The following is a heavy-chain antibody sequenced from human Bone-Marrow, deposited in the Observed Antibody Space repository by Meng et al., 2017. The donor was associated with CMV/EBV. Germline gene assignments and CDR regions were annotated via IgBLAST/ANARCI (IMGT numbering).Heavy chain of an antibody. V-gene: IGHV3-21*01. J-gene: IGHJ6*01. CDR1: GFTFSSYS. Sequence: GGSLRLSCAASGFTFSSYSMNWVRQAPGKGLEWVSSISSSSSYIYYADSVKGRFTISRDNAKNSLYLQMNSLRTEDTAVYYCARFLSTAYGDLTLRTSSYYYYGLDVWGQGTTVTVSS. CDR2: ISSSSSYI. CDR3: ARFLSTAYGDLTLRTSSYYYYGLDV. D-gene: IGHD4-17*01.